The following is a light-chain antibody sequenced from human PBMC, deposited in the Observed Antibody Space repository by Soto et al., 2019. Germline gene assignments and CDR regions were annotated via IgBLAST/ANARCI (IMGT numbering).Light chain of an antibody. Sequence: QSVLTQPPSVSAAPGQKVTISCSGSSSNIGNNYVSWYQQLPGTAPKLLIHDNNKRPSGIPDRFSGSKSGTSATLGITGLQTGDEADYYCGTWDSSLSAVVFGGGTKLTV. V-gene: IGLV1-51*01. J-gene: IGLJ3*02. CDR2: DNN. CDR1: SSNIGNNY. CDR3: GTWDSSLSAVV.